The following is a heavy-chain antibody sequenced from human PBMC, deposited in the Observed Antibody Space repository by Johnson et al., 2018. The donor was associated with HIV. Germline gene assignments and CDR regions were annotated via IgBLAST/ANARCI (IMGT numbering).Heavy chain of an antibody. Sequence: VQLVESGGGLVQPGRSLRLSCAASGFTFDDYAMHWVRQAPGKGLEWVSGISWNSGTIGYADSVKGRFAISRDNAKNSMYLQMNGLRAEDTALYYCAKEDGVARAFDIWGQGTMVTVSS. CDR2: ISWNSGTI. CDR3: AKEDGVARAFDI. D-gene: IGHD2-15*01. V-gene: IGHV3-9*01. CDR1: GFTFDDYA. J-gene: IGHJ3*02.